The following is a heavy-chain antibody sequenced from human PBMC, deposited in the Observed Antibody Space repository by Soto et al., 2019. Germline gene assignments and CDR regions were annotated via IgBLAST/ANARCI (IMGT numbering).Heavy chain of an antibody. D-gene: IGHD3-16*01. CDR2: IYYSGST. CDR1: GGSISSGGYY. V-gene: IGHV4-31*03. CDR3: ARVLPRNPYYGFDP. J-gene: IGHJ5*02. Sequence: SETLSLTCTVSGGSISSGGYYWSWIRQHPGKGLEWIGYIYYSGSTYYNPSLKSRVTISVDTSKNQFSLKLSSVTAADTAVYYCARVLPRNPYYGFDPWGQGTLVTVSS.